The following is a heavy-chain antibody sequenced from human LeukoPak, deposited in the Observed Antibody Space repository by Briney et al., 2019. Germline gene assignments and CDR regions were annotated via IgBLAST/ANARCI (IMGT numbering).Heavy chain of an antibody. Sequence: KPSETLSLTCAVYGGSFSGYYWSWIRQPPGKGLEWIGEINHSGSTNYNPSLKSRVTISVDTSKNQFSLKLSSVTAADTAVYYCARRSPVGGMGCFDPWGQGTLVIVSS. CDR3: ARRSPVGGMGCFDP. CDR2: INHSGST. D-gene: IGHD2-21*01. J-gene: IGHJ5*02. CDR1: GGSFSGYY. V-gene: IGHV4-34*01.